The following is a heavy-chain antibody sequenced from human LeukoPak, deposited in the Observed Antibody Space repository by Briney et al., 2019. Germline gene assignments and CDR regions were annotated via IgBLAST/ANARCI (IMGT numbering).Heavy chain of an antibody. CDR3: ARGRGYYGSGSYYKSWFDP. V-gene: IGHV1-8*01. CDR2: MNPNSGNT. Sequence: ASVKVSCKASVYTFTSYDSNWVRQATGQGLGWMVWMNPNSGNTGYTQTCQGRVTMTRNSSISTAYMELSSLRSEDTAVYYCARGRGYYGSGSYYKSWFDPWGQGTLVTVSS. J-gene: IGHJ5*02. D-gene: IGHD3-10*01. CDR1: VYTFTSYD.